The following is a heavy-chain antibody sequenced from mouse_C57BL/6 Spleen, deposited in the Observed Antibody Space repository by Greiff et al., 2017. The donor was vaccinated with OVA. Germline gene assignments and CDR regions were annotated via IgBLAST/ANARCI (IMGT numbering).Heavy chain of an antibody. V-gene: IGHV1-9*01. CDR2: ILPGSGST. CDR3: ATGAYSNFFFDY. Sequence: QVQLQQSGAELMKPGASVKLSCKATGYTFTGYWIEWVKQRPGHGLEWIGEILPGSGSTNYNEKFKGKATFTADTSSNTAYMQLSSLTTEDSAIDYCATGAYSNFFFDYWGQGTTLTVSS. CDR1: GYTFTGYW. J-gene: IGHJ2*01. D-gene: IGHD2-5*01.